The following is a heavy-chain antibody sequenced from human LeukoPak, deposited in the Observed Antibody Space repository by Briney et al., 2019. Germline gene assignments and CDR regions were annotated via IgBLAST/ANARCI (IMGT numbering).Heavy chain of an antibody. V-gene: IGHV3-74*01. CDR2: INSDGSST. CDR3: ARDFGLVTGTPGY. CDR1: VFTFDDYA. Sequence: GGSLRLSCAASVFTFDDYAMHWVRQAPGKGVVWVSRINSDGSSTSYADSVKGRFTISRDNAKNTLYLKMNSLRAEDTAVYYCARDFGLVTGTPGYWGQGTLVTVSS. J-gene: IGHJ4*02. D-gene: IGHD1-7*01.